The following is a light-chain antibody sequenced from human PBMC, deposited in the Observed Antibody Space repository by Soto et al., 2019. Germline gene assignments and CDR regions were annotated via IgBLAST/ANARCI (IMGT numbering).Light chain of an antibody. CDR2: GAS. CDR1: QSVGSN. CDR3: QQYYNWPRT. V-gene: IGKV3-15*01. J-gene: IGKJ5*01. Sequence: EIVMTQSPATLSVSPGERVALSCRARQSVGSNLAWYQQKPGQAPRLLIYGASTRATGIPARFSGSGSETELTLTINSLQAEDCAVYYCQQYYNWPRTFGQGTRLEIK.